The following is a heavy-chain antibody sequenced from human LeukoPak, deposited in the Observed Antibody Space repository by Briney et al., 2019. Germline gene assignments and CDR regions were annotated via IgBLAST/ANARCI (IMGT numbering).Heavy chain of an antibody. Sequence: GGSLRLSCAASGFTFSTYDMHWVRQAQAPGKGLDWVAVISYGGSHKYYADSVKGRFTISRDNSKNTMYVQMNSLRAEDTAIYYCARSHIAAAGPVVFSPWFDPWGQGTLVTVSS. CDR1: GFTFSTYD. J-gene: IGHJ5*02. CDR2: ISYGGSHK. CDR3: ARSHIAAAGPVVFSPWFDP. D-gene: IGHD6-13*01. V-gene: IGHV3-30*03.